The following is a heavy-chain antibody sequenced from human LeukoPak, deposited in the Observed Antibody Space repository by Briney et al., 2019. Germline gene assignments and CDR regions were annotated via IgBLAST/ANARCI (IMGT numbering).Heavy chain of an antibody. V-gene: IGHV4-38-2*02. CDR2: LYTSGST. Sequence: PSETLSLTCSVSGYSVSGAYYWGWSRQPPGKGLEWSGRLYTSGSTNYNPALKGQVTMSVATSKDQFSLKLSSVTAADTAVYYCARERNVLLWVGELGYMDVWGKGTTVTVSS. D-gene: IGHD3-10*01. CDR1: GYSVSGAYY. J-gene: IGHJ6*03. CDR3: ARERNVLLWVGELGYMDV.